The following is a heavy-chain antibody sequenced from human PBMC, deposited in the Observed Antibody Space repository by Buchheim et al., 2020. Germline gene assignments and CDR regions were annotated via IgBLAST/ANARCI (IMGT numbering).Heavy chain of an antibody. D-gene: IGHD2-2*03. V-gene: IGHV3-48*03. CDR3: ARDMDISDAFDI. J-gene: IGHJ3*02. Sequence: EVQLGESGGGLVQPGGSLRLSCAASGFTFSSYKMNWVRQAPGKGLEWVSFVSSTESTIYYTDSVTGRFTISRDNAKNYLYLQMNSLRAEDTAVYYCARDMDISDAFDIWGQGT. CDR1: GFTFSSYK. CDR2: VSSTESTI.